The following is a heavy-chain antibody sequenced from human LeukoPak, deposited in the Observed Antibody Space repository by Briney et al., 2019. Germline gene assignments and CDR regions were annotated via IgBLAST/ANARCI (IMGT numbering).Heavy chain of an antibody. D-gene: IGHD3-22*01. CDR1: GFTFDDYA. V-gene: IGHV3-43*02. CDR2: ISGDGGST. J-gene: IGHJ6*03. Sequence: GGSLRLSCAATGFTFDDYAMHLVRQAAVKGLEWVSLISGDGGSTYYADSVKCRFTISRDNSKNSLYLQMNSLRTEDTALYYCAKDSSGYYTRWYYYYYMDVWGKGTTVTVSS. CDR3: AKDSSGYYTRWYYYYYMDV.